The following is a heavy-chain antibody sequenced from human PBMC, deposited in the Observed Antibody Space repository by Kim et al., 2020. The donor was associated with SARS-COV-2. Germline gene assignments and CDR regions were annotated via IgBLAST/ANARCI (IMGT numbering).Heavy chain of an antibody. CDR3: ARSGYSGYDRFDY. D-gene: IGHD5-12*01. J-gene: IGHJ4*02. Sequence: YADSVKGRFTISRDNSKNTLYLQMNSLRAEDTAVYYCARSGYSGYDRFDYWGQGTLVTVSS. V-gene: IGHV3-23*01.